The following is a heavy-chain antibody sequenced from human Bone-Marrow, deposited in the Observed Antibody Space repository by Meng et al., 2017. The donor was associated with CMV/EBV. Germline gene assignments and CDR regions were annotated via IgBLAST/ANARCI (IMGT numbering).Heavy chain of an antibody. D-gene: IGHD5-18*01. CDR1: GYTFTSYD. CDR2: MSPNSGNT. Sequence: ASVKVSCKASGYTFTSYDINWVRQATGQGLEWMGWMSPNSGNTGYAQKFQGRVTMTRNTSISTAYMELSSLRSEDTAVYYCARGKGMGWIQLPSDYFDYWGQGTLVTVSS. J-gene: IGHJ4*02. CDR3: ARGKGMGWIQLPSDYFDY. V-gene: IGHV1-8*01.